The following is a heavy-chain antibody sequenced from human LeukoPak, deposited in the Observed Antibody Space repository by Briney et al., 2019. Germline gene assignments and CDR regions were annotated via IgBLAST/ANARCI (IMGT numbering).Heavy chain of an antibody. CDR2: IYYSGST. V-gene: IGHV4-39*07. J-gene: IGHJ6*03. CDR3: ARAKYSSSWYGPPYYMDV. CDR1: GGSISSSSYY. Sequence: PSETLSLTCTVSGGSISSSSYYWGWIRQPPGKGLEWIGSIYYSGSTYYNPSLKSRVTISVDTSKNQFFLKLSSVTAADTAVYYCARAKYSSSWYGPPYYMDVWGKGTTVTVSS. D-gene: IGHD6-13*01.